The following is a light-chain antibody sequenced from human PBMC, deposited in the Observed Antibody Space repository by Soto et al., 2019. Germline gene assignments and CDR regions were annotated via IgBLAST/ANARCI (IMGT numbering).Light chain of an antibody. CDR1: SSDIGGYNY. CDR3: ASYTTSTTRGGV. J-gene: IGLJ2*01. Sequence: QSALTQPASVSGSPGQSITISCTGTSSDIGGYNYVSWYQQHPGKAPKLMIYEVNNRPSGVSFRFSGSKSGNTASLTISRRQAEDEADYYCASYTTSTTRGGVFGGGTKLTVL. CDR2: EVN. V-gene: IGLV2-14*01.